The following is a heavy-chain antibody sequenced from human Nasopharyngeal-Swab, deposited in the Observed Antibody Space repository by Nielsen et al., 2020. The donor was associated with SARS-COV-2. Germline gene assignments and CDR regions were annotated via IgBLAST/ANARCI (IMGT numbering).Heavy chain of an antibody. CDR1: TFRFRTST. V-gene: IGHV3-21*01. Sequence: GESLKLSCVSSTFRFRTSTLNWVLHAPGQGLEWVSSISSSIYLDYAESLQGRFTISRDNAKNSLFLQMNSLRAEDTAVYYCSTGQPDPPFVYSRGWNSPLYYFDDWGKGTLVTVSS. CDR3: STGQPDPPFVYSRGWNSPLYYFDD. D-gene: IGHD6-19*01. J-gene: IGHJ4*02. CDR2: ISSSIYL.